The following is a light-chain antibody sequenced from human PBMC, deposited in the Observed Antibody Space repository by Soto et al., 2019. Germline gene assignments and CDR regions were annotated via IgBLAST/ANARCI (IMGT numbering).Light chain of an antibody. CDR1: SSDVGGYNY. V-gene: IGLV2-14*01. CDR2: DVS. J-gene: IGLJ1*01. Sequence: QSVLTQPASVSGSPGQSITISCTGTSSDVGGYNYVPWYQQHPGKAPKLMIYDVSSRPSGVSNRFSGSKSGNTASLTISGLQAEDEADYYCSSYTSSSTLYVFGTGNKVPVL. CDR3: SSYTSSSTLYV.